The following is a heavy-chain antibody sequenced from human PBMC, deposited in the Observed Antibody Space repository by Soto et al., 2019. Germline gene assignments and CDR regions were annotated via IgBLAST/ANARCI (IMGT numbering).Heavy chain of an antibody. CDR1: GFAFSSYG. CDR3: ARDLGTGTTRYYYYAMDV. D-gene: IGHD1-1*01. J-gene: IGHJ6*02. CDR2: IWYDGSNK. V-gene: IGHV3-33*01. Sequence: GGSLRLSCAASGFAFSSYGMHWVRQAPGKGLEWVAVIWYDGSNKYYADSVKGRFTISRDNSKNTLYLQMNSLRAEDTAVYYCARDLGTGTTRYYYYAMDVSGPAPTFTLSS.